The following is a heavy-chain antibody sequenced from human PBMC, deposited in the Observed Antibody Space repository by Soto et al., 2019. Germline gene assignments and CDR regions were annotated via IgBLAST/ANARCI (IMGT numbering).Heavy chain of an antibody. CDR2: IIPIGGTA. V-gene: IGHV1-69*12. CDR3: ARDLLGFGYTYADV. D-gene: IGHD3-10*01. J-gene: IGHJ6*02. CDR1: GGTFSSYA. Sequence: QVQLVQSGAEVKKPGSSVKVSYKASGGTFSSYAISWVRQAPGQGLEWMGGIIPIGGTANYAQKFQGRVTITADESTSTAYMELGSLTSEDTAVYYCARDLLGFGYTYADVWGQGTTVTVSS.